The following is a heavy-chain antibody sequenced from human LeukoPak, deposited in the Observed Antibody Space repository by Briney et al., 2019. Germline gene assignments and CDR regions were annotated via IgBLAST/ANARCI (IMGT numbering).Heavy chain of an antibody. Sequence: ASVKVSCKASGYTFTSYDINWVRQAPGQGLEWMGGIIPIFGTANYAQKFQGRVTITADESTSTAYMELSSLRSEDTAVYYCARDKGSSGAFDIWGQGTMVTVSS. J-gene: IGHJ3*02. CDR2: IIPIFGTA. CDR3: ARDKGSSGAFDI. V-gene: IGHV1-69*13. CDR1: GYTFTSYD. D-gene: IGHD1-26*01.